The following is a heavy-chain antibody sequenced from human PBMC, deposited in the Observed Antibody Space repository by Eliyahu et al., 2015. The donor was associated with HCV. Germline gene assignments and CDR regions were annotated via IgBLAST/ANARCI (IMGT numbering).Heavy chain of an antibody. J-gene: IGHJ4*02. CDR2: XIPILGIA. D-gene: IGHD6-19*01. CDR3: ARDGRGGQWLVWGYFDY. Sequence: EVLKPRPELIVTCKPSGGDFSSYRIXWLRQAXGQXLEXMGRXIPILGIANYAQKFQGRVTITADKSTSTAYMELSSLRSEDTAVYYCARDGRGGQWLVWGYFDYWGQGTLVTVPS. V-gene: IGHV1-69*04. CDR1: GGDFSSYR.